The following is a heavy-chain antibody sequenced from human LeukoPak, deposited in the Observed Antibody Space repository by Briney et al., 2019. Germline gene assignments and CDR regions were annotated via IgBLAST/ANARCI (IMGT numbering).Heavy chain of an antibody. CDR2: ISWNSGSM. CDR1: GFTFDDYA. CDR3: AKDIDSDPPYGMDV. V-gene: IGHV3-9*01. J-gene: IGHJ6*02. Sequence: GGSLRLSCTASGFTFDDYAMHWVRQAPGKGLEWVSGISWNSGSMGYADSVKGRFTISRDNAKNSLYLQMNSLRAEDTALYYCAKDIDSDPPYGMDVWGQGTTVTVSS.